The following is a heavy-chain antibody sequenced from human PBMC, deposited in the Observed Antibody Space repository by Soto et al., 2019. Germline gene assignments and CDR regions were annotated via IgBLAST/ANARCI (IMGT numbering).Heavy chain of an antibody. CDR1: GGSISSYY. V-gene: IGHV4-59*01. Sequence: SETLSLTCTVSGGSISSYYWSWIRQPPGKGLEWIGYTYYSGSTNYNPSRKSRVTISVDTSKNQFSLKLNSVTAADTAVYYCARSGGSLDYWGKGTLVTVSS. CDR2: TYYSGST. D-gene: IGHD2-15*01. CDR3: ARSGGSLDY. J-gene: IGHJ4*02.